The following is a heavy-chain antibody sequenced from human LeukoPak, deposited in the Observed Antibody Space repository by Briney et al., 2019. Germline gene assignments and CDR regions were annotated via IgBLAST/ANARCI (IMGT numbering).Heavy chain of an antibody. J-gene: IGHJ4*02. Sequence: PPGGSLRLSCAASGFTFSRYWMPWVRQAPGEGLVWVSRMNSDGSNTNYADSVKGRFTISRDNAKNTLYLQMNSLRADDTAVYYCARDICSGTGCYPRAPFDYWGQGTLVTVSS. D-gene: IGHD2-2*01. V-gene: IGHV3-74*01. CDR2: MNSDGSNT. CDR3: ARDICSGTGCYPRAPFDY. CDR1: GFTFSRYW.